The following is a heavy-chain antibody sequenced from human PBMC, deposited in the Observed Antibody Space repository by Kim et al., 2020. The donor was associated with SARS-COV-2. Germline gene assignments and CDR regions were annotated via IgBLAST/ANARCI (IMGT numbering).Heavy chain of an antibody. V-gene: IGHV4-34*01. CDR3: ARSHIAAAVNFDY. Sequence: SETLSLTCAVYGGSFSGYYWSWIRQPPGKGLEWIGEINHSGSTNYNPSLKSRVTISVDTSKNQFSLKLSSVTAADTAVYYCARSHIAAAVNFDYWGQGTLVTVSS. J-gene: IGHJ4*02. CDR1: GGSFSGYY. D-gene: IGHD6-13*01. CDR2: INHSGST.